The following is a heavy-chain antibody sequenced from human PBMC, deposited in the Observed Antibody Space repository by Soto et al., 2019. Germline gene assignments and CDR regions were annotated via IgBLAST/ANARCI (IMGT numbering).Heavy chain of an antibody. CDR3: ASGGFGAGLYNAMDA. CDR2: IIPMFGSP. V-gene: IGHV1-69*06. D-gene: IGHD3-16*01. J-gene: IGHJ6*02. CDR1: GGTLSTNA. Sequence: QVQLVQSGAEVKKPGSSVKVSCKASGGTLSTNAISWVRQAPGQGLEWMGAIIPMFGSPKYAQKFQGRVTITADNPTSKFYMEMLSLTSADTAVYYCASGGFGAGLYNAMDAWGQGTAVAVSS.